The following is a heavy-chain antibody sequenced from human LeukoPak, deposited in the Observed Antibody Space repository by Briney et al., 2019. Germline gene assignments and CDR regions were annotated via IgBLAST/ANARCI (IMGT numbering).Heavy chain of an antibody. V-gene: IGHV1-69*13. CDR2: IIPILGTA. CDR3: ARALWFGELSSAWFDP. Sequence: ASVKVSCKASGYTFSSYAISWVRQAPGQGLEWMGGIIPILGTANYAQKFQGRVTITADESTSTAYMELSSLRSEDTAVYYCARALWFGELSSAWFDPWGQGTLVTVSS. CDR1: GYTFSSYA. D-gene: IGHD3-10*01. J-gene: IGHJ5*02.